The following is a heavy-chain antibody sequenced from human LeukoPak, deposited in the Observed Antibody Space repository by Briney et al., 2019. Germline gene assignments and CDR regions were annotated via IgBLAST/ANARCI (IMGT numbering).Heavy chain of an antibody. Sequence: GGSLRLSCAASGLTFNNYALTWIRQAPGKGLEWVSGISGSGGSTYYADSVKGRFTISRDNSKNTLYLQMTSLRAEDSAVYYCAKDAVSGYNYGYSYFDYWGQGTLVTVSS. CDR3: AKDAVSGYNYGYSYFDY. J-gene: IGHJ4*02. CDR1: GLTFNNYA. V-gene: IGHV3-23*01. CDR2: ISGSGGST. D-gene: IGHD5-18*01.